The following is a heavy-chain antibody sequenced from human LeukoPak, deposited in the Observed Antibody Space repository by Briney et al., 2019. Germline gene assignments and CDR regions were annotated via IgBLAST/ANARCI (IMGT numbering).Heavy chain of an antibody. V-gene: IGHV4-59*01. CDR2: IYYSGST. CDR3: VRLQPNTGEWAFAI. D-gene: IGHD1-1*01. CDR1: GGSISSYY. J-gene: IGHJ3*02. Sequence: SETLSLTCTVPGGSISSYYWSWIRQPPGKGLEWIGYIYYSGSTNYNPSLESRVTISVDTSKNQLSLKLSSVTAADTAVYHCVRLQPNTGEWAFAIWGHGTMVSVSS.